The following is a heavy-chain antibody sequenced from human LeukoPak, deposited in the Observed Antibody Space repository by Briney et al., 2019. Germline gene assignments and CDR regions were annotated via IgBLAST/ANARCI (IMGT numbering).Heavy chain of an antibody. Sequence: PGGSLRLSCAASGFTFSVYAMSWVRQAPGQGLEWVSTISDDGSGTYYADSVKGRFTISRDNSKNTLFLQINSLRAEDSAVYYCATDRERDPSVYYLVGGQGTLITVSS. J-gene: IGHJ4*02. D-gene: IGHD3-22*01. CDR1: GFTFSVYA. CDR2: ISDDGSGT. V-gene: IGHV3-23*01. CDR3: ATDRERDPSVYYLV.